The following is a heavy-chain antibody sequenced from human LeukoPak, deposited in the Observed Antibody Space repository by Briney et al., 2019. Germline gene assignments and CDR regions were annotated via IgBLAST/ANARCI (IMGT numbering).Heavy chain of an antibody. D-gene: IGHD4-23*01. CDR2: IYSGGST. Sequence: PGGSLRLSCAASGFTVSSNYMSWVRQAPGKGLEWVSVIYSGGSTYYADSVKGRFTISRDNAKNSLYLQMNSLRADDTAVYYCARHVAVNSRYYYYYMDVWGKGTTVTVSS. CDR1: GFTVSSNY. J-gene: IGHJ6*03. V-gene: IGHV3-66*04. CDR3: ARHVAVNSRYYYYYMDV.